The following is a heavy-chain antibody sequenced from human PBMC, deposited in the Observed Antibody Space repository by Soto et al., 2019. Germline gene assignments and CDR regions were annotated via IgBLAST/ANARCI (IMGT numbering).Heavy chain of an antibody. J-gene: IGHJ4*02. CDR1: GFTFSTYA. V-gene: IGHV3-23*01. Sequence: GGSLRLSCAASGFTFSTYAMSWVRQAPGKGPEWVSAISASGGTACYADSVKGRFTLSRDNSKNTLFLQMGSLRPEDTAIYFCVRDTVSSSWFLFGFWGQGSLVTGSS. CDR3: VRDTVSSSWFLFGF. D-gene: IGHD2-2*01. CDR2: ISASGGTA.